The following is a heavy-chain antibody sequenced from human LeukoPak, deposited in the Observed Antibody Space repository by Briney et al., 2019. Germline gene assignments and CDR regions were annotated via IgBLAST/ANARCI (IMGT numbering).Heavy chain of an antibody. Sequence: SETLSLTCAVYGGSFSGYYWSWIRQPPGKGLEWIGEINHSGSTNYNPSLKSRVTISGDTSKNQFSLKPSSVTAADTAVYYCANSGLLRNPFDYWGQGTLVTVSS. D-gene: IGHD2/OR15-2a*01. V-gene: IGHV4-34*01. CDR3: ANSGLLRNPFDY. CDR2: INHSGST. J-gene: IGHJ4*02. CDR1: GGSFSGYY.